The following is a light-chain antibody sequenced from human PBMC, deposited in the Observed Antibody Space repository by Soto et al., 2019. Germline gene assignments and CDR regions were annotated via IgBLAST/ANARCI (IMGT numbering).Light chain of an antibody. CDR1: SSNLGNNY. CDR2: ENN. CDR3: GTWDSSLSAV. V-gene: IGLV1-51*02. Sequence: QSVLTQPPSVSAAPGQKVTISCAGSSSNLGNNYVSWYQQLPGTAPKLLIYENNKRPSGIPDRFSGSKSGTSATLGITGLQTGDEADYYCGTWDSSLSAVFGTGTKLTVL. J-gene: IGLJ1*01.